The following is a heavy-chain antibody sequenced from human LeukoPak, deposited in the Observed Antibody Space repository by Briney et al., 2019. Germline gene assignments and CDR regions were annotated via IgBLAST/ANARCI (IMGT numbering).Heavy chain of an antibody. CDR2: IYTSGST. CDR3: ARDSRYDFGFDP. Sequence: SETLSLTCTVSGGSISSGSYYWSWIRQPAGKGLEWFGRIYTSGSTNYNPSLKSRVTISVGTSKNQFSLKLSSVTAADTAVYYCARDSRYDFGFDPWGQGTLVTVSS. D-gene: IGHD3-3*01. V-gene: IGHV4-61*02. CDR1: GGSISSGSYY. J-gene: IGHJ5*02.